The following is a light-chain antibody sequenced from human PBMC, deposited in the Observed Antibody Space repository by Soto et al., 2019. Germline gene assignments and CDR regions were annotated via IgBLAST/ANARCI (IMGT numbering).Light chain of an antibody. CDR2: EAS. CDR3: QQYNRWPPWT. V-gene: IGKV3-15*01. J-gene: IGKJ1*01. CDR1: QSVSRT. Sequence: ELVMTQSPAARSLSPGVGASLSCRASQSVSRTLDWYQQKPGQAPRIRIYEASTRATGIPARFIRSGSRTEFTLTISILHSEYFAAYYCQQYNRWPPWTFGQGTNVHIK.